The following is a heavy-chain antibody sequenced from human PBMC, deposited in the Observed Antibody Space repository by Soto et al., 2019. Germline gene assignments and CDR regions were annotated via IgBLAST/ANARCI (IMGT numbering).Heavy chain of an antibody. Sequence: VASVKVSCKASGYTFTSYGISWVRRAPGQGLEWMGWISAYNGNTNYAQKLQGRVTMTTGTSTSTAYMELRSLRSDDTAVYYCAWWIAVAGIGYFDYWGQGTLVTVSS. CDR1: GYTFTSYG. CDR3: AWWIAVAGIGYFDY. CDR2: ISAYNGNT. D-gene: IGHD6-19*01. J-gene: IGHJ4*02. V-gene: IGHV1-18*01.